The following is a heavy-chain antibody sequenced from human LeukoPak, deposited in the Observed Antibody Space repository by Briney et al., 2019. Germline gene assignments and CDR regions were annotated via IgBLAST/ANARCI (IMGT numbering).Heavy chain of an antibody. J-gene: IGHJ4*02. CDR2: IYDTESM. D-gene: IGHD5-12*01. V-gene: IGHV4-31*03. Sequence: PQTLSLTCTVSGGSISSGGYYWSWIRQHPGKGLEWIAVIYDTESMHYNPSLKSRVTISVDTSKNQFSLKLSSVTAADTAVYYCARGVEWLRFVFDYWGQGTLVTVSS. CDR1: GGSISSGGYY. CDR3: ARGVEWLRFVFDY.